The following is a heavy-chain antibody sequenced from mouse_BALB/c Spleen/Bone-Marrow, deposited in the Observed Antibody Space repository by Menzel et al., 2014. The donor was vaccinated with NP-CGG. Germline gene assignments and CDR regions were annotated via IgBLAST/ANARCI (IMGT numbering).Heavy chain of an antibody. D-gene: IGHD2-1*01. V-gene: IGHV1S81*02. CDR1: GYTFTSYY. CDR3: TRYGNYYVDY. Sequence: VKLQESGAELVKPGASVKLSCKASGYTFTSYYMYWVKQRPGQGLEWIGEINPSNGGTNFNEKFKSKATLTVDKSSSTAYMQLSILTSEDSAVYFCTRYGNYYVDYWGQGASLTVSS. J-gene: IGHJ2*02. CDR2: INPSNGGT.